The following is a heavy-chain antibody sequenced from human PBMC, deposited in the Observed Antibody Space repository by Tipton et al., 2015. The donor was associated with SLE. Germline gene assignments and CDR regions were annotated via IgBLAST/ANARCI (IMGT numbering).Heavy chain of an antibody. CDR2: IWYDGRNE. V-gene: IGHV3-33*01. CDR3: TADGRNGSSWHYFDY. D-gene: IGHD6-13*01. CDR1: GISLRKYG. Sequence: SLRLSCAASGISLRKYGMHWVRQAPGKGLEWVAGIWYDGRNEEYADSVKGRFTISRDNSKNTLSLQMNSQRAEDTAVYYCTADGRNGSSWHYFDYWGQGTLVSVSS. J-gene: IGHJ4*02.